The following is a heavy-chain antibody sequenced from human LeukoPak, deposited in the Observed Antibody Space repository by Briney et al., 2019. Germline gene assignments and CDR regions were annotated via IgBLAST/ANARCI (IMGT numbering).Heavy chain of an antibody. V-gene: IGHV4-59*01. J-gene: IGHJ4*02. Sequence: PSETLSLTCTVSGGSISSYYWSWIRQPPGKGLEWIGDIYYSGSTNYNPSLKSRVTISVDTSKNQFSLKLSSVTAADTAVYYCARHQWLVLGYFDYWGQATLVTVSS. CDR2: IYYSGST. CDR3: ARHQWLVLGYFDY. CDR1: GGSISSYY. D-gene: IGHD6-19*01.